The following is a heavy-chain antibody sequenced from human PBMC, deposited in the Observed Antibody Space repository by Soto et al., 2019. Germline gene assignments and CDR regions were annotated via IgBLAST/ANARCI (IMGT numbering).Heavy chain of an antibody. J-gene: IGHJ4*02. Sequence: GGSLRLSCAASGFTFSSFWMHWVRQAPGEGLVWVSRINSDGSNTNYADSVKGRFTISRDNAKNTLYLQMNSLRAEDTVVYYCARGGVPAAMSYWGQGTLVTVSS. D-gene: IGHD2-2*01. CDR3: ARGGVPAAMSY. CDR2: INSDGSNT. CDR1: GFTFSSFW. V-gene: IGHV3-74*01.